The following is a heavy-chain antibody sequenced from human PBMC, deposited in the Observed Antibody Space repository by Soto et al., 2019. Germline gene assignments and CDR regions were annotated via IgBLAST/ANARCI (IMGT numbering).Heavy chain of an antibody. CDR2: IYHSGST. CDR3: ARGRGYSYGLDP. CDR1: GGSISSGGYS. D-gene: IGHD5-12*01. J-gene: IGHJ5*02. Sequence: PSETLSLTCAVSGGSISSGGYSWSWIRQPPGKGLEWIGYIYHSGSTYYNPSLKSRVTISVDTSKQQFSLGLTSVTAVYSAVYYCARGRGYSYGLDPWGQGTLVTVSS. V-gene: IGHV4-30-2*05.